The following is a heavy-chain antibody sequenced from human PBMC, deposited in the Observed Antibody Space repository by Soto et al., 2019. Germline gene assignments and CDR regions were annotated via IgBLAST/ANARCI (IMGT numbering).Heavy chain of an antibody. Sequence: EVQLLESGGGLVQPGGSLRLSCVASGLTFSSFGMSWVRQARGKGLEWVSTITGSGSSTYYADSVKGRFTISRDNSKNMLYVQMNSLRAEDTAIYYCAKGLPMTTWGQGIVVTVSS. CDR1: GLTFSSFG. CDR3: AKGLPMTT. V-gene: IGHV3-23*01. CDR2: ITGSGSST. D-gene: IGHD4-17*01. J-gene: IGHJ4*02.